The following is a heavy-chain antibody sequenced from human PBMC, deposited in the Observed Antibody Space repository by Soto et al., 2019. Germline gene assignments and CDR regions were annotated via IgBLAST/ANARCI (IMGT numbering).Heavy chain of an antibody. CDR2: INPNSGGT. CDR3: ARAHPEIVPLFDWLPHPPYYYYGMDV. D-gene: IGHD3-9*01. V-gene: IGHV1-2*04. J-gene: IGHJ6*02. Sequence: GASVKVSCKASGYTFTGYYMHWVRQAPGQGLEWMGWINPNSGGTNYAQKFQGWVTMTRDTSISTAYMELSRLRSDDTAVYYCARAHPEIVPLFDWLPHPPYYYYGMDVWGQGTTVTLSS. CDR1: GYTFTGYY.